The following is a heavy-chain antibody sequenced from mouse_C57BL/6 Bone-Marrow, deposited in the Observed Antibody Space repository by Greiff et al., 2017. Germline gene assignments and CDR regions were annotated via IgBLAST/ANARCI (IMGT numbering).Heavy chain of an antibody. J-gene: IGHJ1*03. V-gene: IGHV1-39*01. CDR1: GYSFTDYN. Sequence: EVQLQQSGPELVKPGASVKISCEASGYSFTDYNMNWVKQSNGKSREWIGVINPNYGTTSYNQKFKGKDTLTVDQSSSTAYMQLNSLKSEDTAVYYWARRYYYGDWYFDVWGTGTTVTVYS. CDR3: ARRYYYGDWYFDV. CDR2: INPNYGTT. D-gene: IGHD1-1*01.